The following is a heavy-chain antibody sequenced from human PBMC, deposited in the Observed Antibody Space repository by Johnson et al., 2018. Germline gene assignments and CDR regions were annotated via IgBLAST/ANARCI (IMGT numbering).Heavy chain of an antibody. Sequence: QVQLVQSGGGVVQPGRSLRLSCAASGFTFSTYAMNWVRQGPGKGLEWVAFISYDGGITYYADSVKGRFTISRDNSKNTLFLQINSLRAEDTAVYYCAKLGNLLYGMDVWGQGPTVTVSS. CDR3: AKLGNLLYGMDV. CDR1: GFTFSTYA. V-gene: IGHV3-30*18. CDR2: ISYDGGIT. J-gene: IGHJ6*02. D-gene: IGHD4-23*01.